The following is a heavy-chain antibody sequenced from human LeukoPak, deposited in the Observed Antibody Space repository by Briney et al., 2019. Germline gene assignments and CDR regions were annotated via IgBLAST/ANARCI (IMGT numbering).Heavy chain of an antibody. CDR1: GFTFSSYG. V-gene: IGHV3-30*03. CDR3: ARGLGSPTDY. Sequence: PGGSLRLSCAASGFTFSSYGMHWVRQAPGKGLEWVAVISYDGNNKYYAESVKGRFTISRDNPKNTLYLQMNSLRAEDTAVYYCARGLGSPTDYWGQGTLVTVSS. J-gene: IGHJ4*02. CDR2: ISYDGNNK. D-gene: IGHD1-26*01.